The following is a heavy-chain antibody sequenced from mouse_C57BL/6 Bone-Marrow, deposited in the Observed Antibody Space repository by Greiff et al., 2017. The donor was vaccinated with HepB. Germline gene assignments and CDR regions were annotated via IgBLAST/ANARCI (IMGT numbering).Heavy chain of an antibody. D-gene: IGHD3-2*02. CDR2: IDPSDSYT. V-gene: IGHV1-50*01. J-gene: IGHJ3*01. CDR3: ARARDSSGPAY. Sequence: QVQQQQPGAELVKPGASVKLSCKASGYTFTSYWMQWVKQRPGQGLEWIGEIDPSDSYTNYNQKFKGKATLTVDTSSSTAYMQLSSLTSEDSAVYYCARARDSSGPAYWGQGTLVTVSA. CDR1: GYTFTSYW.